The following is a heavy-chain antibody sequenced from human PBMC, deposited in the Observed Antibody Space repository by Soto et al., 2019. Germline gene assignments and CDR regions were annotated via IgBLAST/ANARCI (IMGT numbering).Heavy chain of an antibody. J-gene: IGHJ6*03. CDR1: GGSISSYY. D-gene: IGHD3-3*01. Sequence: PSETLSLTCTVSGGSISSYYWSWIRQPPGKGLEWIGYIYCSGSTNYNPSLKSRVTISVDTSKNQFSLKLSSLTAADTAVYYCARLGGGYYDFWSGSNYYYYYYMDVWGKGTTVTVSS. CDR3: ARLGGGYYDFWSGSNYYYYYYMDV. CDR2: IYCSGST. V-gene: IGHV4-59*08.